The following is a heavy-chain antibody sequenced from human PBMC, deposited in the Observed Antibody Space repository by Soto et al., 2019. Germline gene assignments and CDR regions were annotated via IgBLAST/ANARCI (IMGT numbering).Heavy chain of an antibody. CDR2: IYWNDDK. D-gene: IGHD5-18*01. J-gene: IGHJ4*02. CDR3: VNSTDSSPSEY. CDR1: GVSLSTFGMG. Sequence: GSGPTLVNRTHTLTLTCTFCGVSLSTFGMGVGWIRQPPGKALEWLALIYWNDDKRYSPSLNSRLTIAKDTSKNLVVLTITNVDPVDAATYYCVNSTDSSPSEYLGQGTLVTVSP. V-gene: IGHV2-5*01.